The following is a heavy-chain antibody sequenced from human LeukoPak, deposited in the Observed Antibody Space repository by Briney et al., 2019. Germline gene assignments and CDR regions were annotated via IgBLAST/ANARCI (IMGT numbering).Heavy chain of an antibody. CDR2: ISAYNGNT. CDR1: GYTFTTYG. V-gene: IGHV1-18*01. J-gene: IGHJ3*02. D-gene: IGHD3-10*01. CDR3: ARVSPYYYGSGMSAFDI. Sequence: ASVKVSCKTSGYTFTTYGVTWVRQAPRQGLEWMGWISAYNGNTNYAQKLQGRVTMTTDTSTSTAYMELRSLRSDDTAVYYCARVSPYYYGSGMSAFDIWGQGTMVTVSS.